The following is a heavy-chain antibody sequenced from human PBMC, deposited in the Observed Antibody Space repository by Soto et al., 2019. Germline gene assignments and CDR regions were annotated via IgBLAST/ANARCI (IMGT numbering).Heavy chain of an antibody. D-gene: IGHD3-10*01. CDR1: GYTFTSYG. J-gene: IGHJ6*02. CDR3: ARLYNYYGSVSSLYYYYGMDV. Sequence: GASVKVSCKASGYTFTSYGISWVRQAPGQGLEWMGWISAYNGNTNYAQKLQGRVTMTTDTSTSTAYMELRSLRSDDTAVYYCARLYNYYGSVSSLYYYYGMDVWGQGTTVTVSS. CDR2: ISAYNGNT. V-gene: IGHV1-18*01.